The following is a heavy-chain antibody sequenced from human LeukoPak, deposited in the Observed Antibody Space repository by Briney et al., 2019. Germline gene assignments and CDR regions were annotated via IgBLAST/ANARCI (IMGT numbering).Heavy chain of an antibody. J-gene: IGHJ4*02. CDR3: ARGPSPDYYDSSGYYYFDY. Sequence: PSETLSPTCTVSGGSISSGSHYWSWIRQPAGKGLEWIGRIYTSGSTNYNPSLKSRVTISVDTSKNQFSLKLSSVTAADTAVYYCARGPSPDYYDSSGYYYFDYWGQGTLVTVSS. CDR2: IYTSGST. V-gene: IGHV4-61*02. D-gene: IGHD3-22*01. CDR1: GGSISSGSHY.